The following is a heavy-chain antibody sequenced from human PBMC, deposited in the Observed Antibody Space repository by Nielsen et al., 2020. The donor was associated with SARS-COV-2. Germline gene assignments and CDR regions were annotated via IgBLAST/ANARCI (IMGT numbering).Heavy chain of an antibody. Sequence: GESLKISCAASGFTFSSYAMHWVRQAPGKGLEWVAVISYDGSNKYYADSVKGRFTISRDNAKNSLYLQMNSLRAEDTALYYCAKAIWFGELLYWGQGTLVTVSS. CDR3: AKAIWFGELLY. V-gene: IGHV3-30-3*01. D-gene: IGHD3-10*01. J-gene: IGHJ4*02. CDR2: ISYDGSNK. CDR1: GFTFSSYA.